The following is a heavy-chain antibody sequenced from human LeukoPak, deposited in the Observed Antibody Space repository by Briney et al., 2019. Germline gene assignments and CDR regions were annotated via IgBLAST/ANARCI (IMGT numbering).Heavy chain of an antibody. V-gene: IGHV3-7*01. CDR2: IKQDGSEK. CDR1: GFTFSSYW. CDR3: ARDVIYASEIYSYGDC. J-gene: IGHJ4*02. D-gene: IGHD3-16*01. Sequence: PGGSLRLSCAASGFTFSSYWMSWVRQAPGKGLEWVANIKQDGSEKYYVDSVKGRFTISRDNAKNSLYLQMNSLRAEDTAVYYCARDVIYASEIYSYGDCLGQGTLVTVSS.